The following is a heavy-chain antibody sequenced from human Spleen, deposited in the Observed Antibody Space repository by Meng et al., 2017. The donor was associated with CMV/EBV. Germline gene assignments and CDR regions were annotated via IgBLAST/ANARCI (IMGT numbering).Heavy chain of an antibody. CDR2: IGSTTGTI. V-gene: IGHV3-48*03. CDR1: GFPFNDYE. CDR3: ARLSGYGATNYLWPLAFDI. J-gene: IGHJ3*02. Sequence: GESLKISCVASGFPFNDYEMNWVRQAPGKGLEWVSYIGSTTGTIYYVDSVKGRFTISRDNAKNSLYLQMNSLRADDTAVYYCARLSGYGATNYLWPLAFDIWGRGTMVTVSS. D-gene: IGHD5-12*01.